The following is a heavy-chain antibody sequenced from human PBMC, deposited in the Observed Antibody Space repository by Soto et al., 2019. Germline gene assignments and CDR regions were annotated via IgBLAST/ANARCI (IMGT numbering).Heavy chain of an antibody. CDR2: ISYDGSNK. V-gene: IGHV3-30*18. CDR3: AEDLAQTIYCSSTSCPPKHDYYFYYGMDV. CDR1: GFTFSTYG. Sequence: PGGSLRLSCAASGFTFSTYGMHWVRQAPSKGLEWVAVISYDGSNKYYADSVKGRFTISRDNSKNTLYLQMNSLRAEDTAVYYCAEDLAQTIYCSSTSCPPKHDYYFYYGMDVWGQGTTVTV. D-gene: IGHD2-2*01. J-gene: IGHJ6*02.